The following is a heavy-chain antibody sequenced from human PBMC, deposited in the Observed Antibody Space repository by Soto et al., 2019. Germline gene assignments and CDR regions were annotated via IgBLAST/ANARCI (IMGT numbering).Heavy chain of an antibody. J-gene: IGHJ6*02. D-gene: IGHD3-3*01. CDR1: GFTFSSYG. V-gene: IGHV3-30*18. Sequence: GGSLRLSCAASGFTFSSYGMHWVRQAPGKGLEWVSVISYDGSNKYYADSVKGRFTISRDNSKNTLYLQMNSLRAEETAVYYCAKGFDFWSGYYPYGMDVWGQGTTVTVSS. CDR2: ISYDGSNK. CDR3: AKGFDFWSGYYPYGMDV.